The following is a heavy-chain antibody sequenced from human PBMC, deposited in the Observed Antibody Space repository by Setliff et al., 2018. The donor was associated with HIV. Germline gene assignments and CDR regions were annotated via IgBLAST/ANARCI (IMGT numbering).Heavy chain of an antibody. J-gene: IGHJ3*02. CDR3: ATQRDIVMVPGQGGFDI. CDR1: TYTFSSYV. V-gene: IGHV1-18*01. CDR2: ISVYNGNT. Sequence: GASVKVSCKASTYTFSSYVINWVRQAPGQGLEWMGRISVYNGNTIYAQKLQGRVIMTTDTSTSTAYMELRSLRSDDTAMYYCATQRDIVMVPGQGGFDIWAHGTMVTVSS. D-gene: IGHD2-2*01.